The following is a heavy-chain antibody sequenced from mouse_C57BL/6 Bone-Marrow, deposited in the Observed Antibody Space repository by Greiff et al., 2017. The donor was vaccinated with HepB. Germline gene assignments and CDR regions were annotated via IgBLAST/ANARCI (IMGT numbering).Heavy chain of an antibody. CDR3: AREVYSNPFAY. J-gene: IGHJ3*01. CDR2: IDPSDSYT. V-gene: IGHV1-50*01. CDR1: GYTFTSYW. D-gene: IGHD2-5*01. Sequence: QVQLQQPGAELVKPGASVKLSCKASGYTFTSYWMQWVKQRPGQGLEWIGEIDPSDSYTNYNQKFKGKATLTVDTSSSTAYMQLSSLTSEDSAVCYCAREVYSNPFAYWGQGTLVTVSA.